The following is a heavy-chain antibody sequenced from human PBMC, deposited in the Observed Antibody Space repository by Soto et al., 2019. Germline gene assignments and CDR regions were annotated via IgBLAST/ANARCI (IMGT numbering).Heavy chain of an antibody. Sequence: GGSLRLSCAASASTFITYAMTWVRQAPGKGLEWVSSISDTGRNAYYADSVKGRFTMSRDNSKNTLYLQMNRLRADDTAIYYCATGWILGGFDPWGQGTLVTVSS. CDR1: ASTFITYA. CDR3: ATGWILGGFDP. V-gene: IGHV3-23*01. D-gene: IGHD3-16*01. CDR2: ISDTGRNA. J-gene: IGHJ5*02.